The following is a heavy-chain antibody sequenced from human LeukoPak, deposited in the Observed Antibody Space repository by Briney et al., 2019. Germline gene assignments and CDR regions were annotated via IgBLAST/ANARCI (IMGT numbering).Heavy chain of an antibody. D-gene: IGHD5-18*01. CDR2: ISYDGSNK. CDR3: ARDGGNTAMVRYYFDY. V-gene: IGHV3-30-3*01. J-gene: IGHJ4*02. CDR1: GFTFSSYA. Sequence: GGSLRLSCAASGFTFSSYAMHWVRQAPGKGLEWVAVISYDGSNKYYADSVKGRFTISRDNSKNTLYLQMNSLRAEDTAVYYCARDGGNTAMVRYYFDYWGQGTLVTVSS.